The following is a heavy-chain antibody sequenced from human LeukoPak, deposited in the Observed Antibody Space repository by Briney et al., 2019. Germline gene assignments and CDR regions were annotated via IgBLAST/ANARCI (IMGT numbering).Heavy chain of an antibody. V-gene: IGHV3-49*03. D-gene: IGHD2-15*01. CDR2: IRSKAYGGTT. CDR3: TRDDVVVVAATPRRYYYSYMDV. J-gene: IGHJ6*03. Sequence: PGGSLRLSCTASGFTFGDYAMSWFRQAPGKGLEWVGFIRSKAYGGTTEYAASVKGRFTISRDDSKSIAYLQMNSLKTEDTAVYYCTRDDVVVVAATPRRYYYSYMDVWGKGTTVTVSS. CDR1: GFTFGDYA.